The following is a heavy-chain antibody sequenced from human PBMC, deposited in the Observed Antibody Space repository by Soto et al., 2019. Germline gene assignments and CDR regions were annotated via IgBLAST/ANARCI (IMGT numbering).Heavy chain of an antibody. CDR2: INHSGST. J-gene: IGHJ6*02. CDR1: GGSSSGYY. Sequence: SETLSLTCAVYGGSSSGYYWSWIRQPPGKGLEWIGEINHSGSTNYTPSLKSRVTISVDTSKNQFSLKLSSVTAADTAVYYCARVYYYGSGRGRSMDVWGQGITVTVSS. D-gene: IGHD3-10*01. CDR3: ARVYYYGSGRGRSMDV. V-gene: IGHV4-34*01.